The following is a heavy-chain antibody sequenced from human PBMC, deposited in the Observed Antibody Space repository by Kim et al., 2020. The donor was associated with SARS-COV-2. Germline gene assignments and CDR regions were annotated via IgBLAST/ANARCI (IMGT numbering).Heavy chain of an antibody. V-gene: IGHV4-59*01. CDR3: ARAAAQAIYDGSGIFRAFGMGV. CDR2: IYYRGST. J-gene: IGHJ6*04. D-gene: IGHD3-10*01. Sequence: SETLSLTCTVSGGSISSYYWSWIRQPPGKGLEWIGYIYYRGSTNYNPSLKSRVTTSVDTSKSQFSLTLSSVTAADTAVYYCARAAAQAIYDGSGIFRAFGMGVWGRGTADTVSS. CDR1: GGSISSYY.